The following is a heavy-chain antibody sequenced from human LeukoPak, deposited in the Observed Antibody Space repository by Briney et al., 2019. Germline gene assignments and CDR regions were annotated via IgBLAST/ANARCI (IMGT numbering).Heavy chain of an antibody. J-gene: IGHJ4*02. V-gene: IGHV1-2*02. CDR3: ARGGQWLLWYFDY. D-gene: IGHD6-19*01. Sequence: ASVKVSFKASGYTFTDYYMHWVRQAPGQGLEWMGWINPNSGGTNYAQNYQGRVTMTRDTSISTAYMELTRLRSDDTAVYYCARGGQWLLWYFDYWGQGTLVTVSS. CDR2: INPNSGGT. CDR1: GYTFTDYY.